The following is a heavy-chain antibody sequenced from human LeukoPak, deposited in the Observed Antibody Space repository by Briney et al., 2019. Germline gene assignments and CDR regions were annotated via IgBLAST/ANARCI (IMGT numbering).Heavy chain of an antibody. J-gene: IGHJ4*02. CDR3: ARAPPEFAVGAPGD. CDR1: GGTFSSYA. CDR2: IIPIFGTA. D-gene: IGHD1-26*01. Sequence: GASVKVSCKASGGTFSSYAISWVRQAPGQGLEWMGGIIPIFGTANYAQKFQGRVTITADESTSTAYMELSSLRSEDTAVYYCARAPPEFAVGAPGDWGQGTLVTVSS. V-gene: IGHV1-69*13.